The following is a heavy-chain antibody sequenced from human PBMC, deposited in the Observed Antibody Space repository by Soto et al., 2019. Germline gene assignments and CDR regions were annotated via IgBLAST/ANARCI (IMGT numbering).Heavy chain of an antibody. V-gene: IGHV1-3*01. Sequence: HVELVQSGADVKKPGASVTISCKASGYTFTDYALHWVRQAPGQRLEWMGWMNAGVGNTLYSQKFQGRINITRDTSASTAYMELHSLKSEDTAIYYCARDTGYTFGSLNYWGPGTLVTVSS. J-gene: IGHJ4*02. CDR3: ARDTGYTFGSLNY. D-gene: IGHD5-18*01. CDR2: MNAGVGNT. CDR1: GYTFTDYA.